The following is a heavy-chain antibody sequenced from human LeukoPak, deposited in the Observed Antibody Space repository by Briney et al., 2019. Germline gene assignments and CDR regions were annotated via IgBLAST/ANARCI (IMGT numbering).Heavy chain of an antibody. CDR2: ISYDGSNK. CDR1: GFTFSSYA. CDR3: AKSRAPTAAPDAFHI. V-gene: IGHV3-30-3*02. D-gene: IGHD1-14*01. J-gene: IGHJ3*02. Sequence: GGSLRLSCAASGFTFSSYAMHWVRQAPGKGLEWVAVISYDGSNKYYADSVKGRFTISRDNSKNTLYLQMNSLRAEDTAVYYCAKSRAPTAAPDAFHIWGQGTMVTVSS.